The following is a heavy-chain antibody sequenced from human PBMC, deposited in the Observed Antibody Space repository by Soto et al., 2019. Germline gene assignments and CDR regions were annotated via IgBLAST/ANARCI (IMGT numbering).Heavy chain of an antibody. CDR3: GRRGDYGSGKFDI. CDR1: GGSISSSSYH. V-gene: IGHV4-39*01. Sequence: SETLSLTCTVSGGSISSSSYHWGWIRQPPGKGLEWIGNIHYSGSTYYNPSLKSRVTISVDTSKNQFSLMLSSVTAADTAMYYCGRRGDYGSGKFDIWGQGTMVTVSS. CDR2: IHYSGST. D-gene: IGHD3-10*01. J-gene: IGHJ3*02.